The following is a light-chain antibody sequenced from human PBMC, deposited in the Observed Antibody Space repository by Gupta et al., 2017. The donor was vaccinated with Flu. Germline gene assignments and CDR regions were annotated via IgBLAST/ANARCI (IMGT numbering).Light chain of an antibody. CDR1: QGINSY. J-gene: IGKJ2*01. CDR3: QQLNSYPYT. CDR2: AVS. V-gene: IGKV1-9*01. Sequence: DIPLTQSPSFLSASVGDRVTITCRASQGINSYLAWYQQKPGKAPNLLIYAVSKLQSGVPSRFSGSGSGTEFTLTISSLQPEDFATYHCQQLNSYPYTFGQGTKMEIK.